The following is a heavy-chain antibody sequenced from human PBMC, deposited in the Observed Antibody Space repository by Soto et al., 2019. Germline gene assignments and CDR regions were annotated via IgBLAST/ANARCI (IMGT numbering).Heavy chain of an antibody. J-gene: IGHJ4*02. D-gene: IGHD3-10*01. Sequence: QVQLQESGPGLVKPSQTLSLTCTVSGGSISSGGYYWSWIRQHPGKGLEWIGYIYYSGSTYYNPSLKSRVTISVDTSKNQFSLKLSSVTAADTTVYYCARGVTMVRGVIHTPYFDYWGQGTLVTVSS. CDR1: GGSISSGGYY. CDR3: ARGVTMVRGVIHTPYFDY. V-gene: IGHV4-31*03. CDR2: IYYSGST.